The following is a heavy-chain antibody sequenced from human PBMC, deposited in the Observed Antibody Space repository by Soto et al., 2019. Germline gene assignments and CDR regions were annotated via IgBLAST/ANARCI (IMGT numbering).Heavy chain of an antibody. CDR2: ISAYNGNT. V-gene: IGHV1-18*01. D-gene: IGHD3-9*01. CDR3: ATDFTRAPRFDSTGLEY. J-gene: IGHJ4*02. Sequence: GASVKVSCKASGYTFAEYGVSWVRQAPGQGLEWMGWISAYNGNTNYAQNVRGRVTMTTDTSTSIAYMELRSLRSDDTAVYYCATDFTRAPRFDSTGLEYWGPGPLVPVS. CDR1: GYTFAEYG.